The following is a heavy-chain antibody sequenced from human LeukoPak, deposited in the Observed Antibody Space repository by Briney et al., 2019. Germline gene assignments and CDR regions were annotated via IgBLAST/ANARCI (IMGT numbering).Heavy chain of an antibody. CDR3: ARCDILTGYYRFDPSPGFDY. CDR1: GYTFTGYY. Sequence: ASVKVSCKASGYTFTGYYMHWVRQAPGQGLEWMGWTNPNSGGTNYAQKFQGRVTMTRDTSISTAYMELSRLRSDDTAVYYCARCDILTGYYRFDPSPGFDYWGQGTLVTVSS. CDR2: TNPNSGGT. J-gene: IGHJ4*02. V-gene: IGHV1-2*02. D-gene: IGHD3-9*01.